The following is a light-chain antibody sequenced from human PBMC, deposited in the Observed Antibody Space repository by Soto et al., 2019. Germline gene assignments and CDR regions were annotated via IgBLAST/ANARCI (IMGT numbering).Light chain of an antibody. CDR1: QDINNY. V-gene: IGKV1-33*01. Sequence: DIQMTQSPSSLSASVGDRVTITCQASQDINNYLNWYQHKPGKAPKLLIHGASNLQTGVPSRFSGSGSGTDFFFTMISLQPEDIATYYCQQYDTLPQAFGGGTKVEIK. J-gene: IGKJ4*01. CDR2: GAS. CDR3: QQYDTLPQA.